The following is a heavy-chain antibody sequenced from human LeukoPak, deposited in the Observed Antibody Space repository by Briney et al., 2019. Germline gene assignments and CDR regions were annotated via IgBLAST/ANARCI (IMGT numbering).Heavy chain of an antibody. J-gene: IGHJ3*02. D-gene: IGHD3-22*01. V-gene: IGHV1-8*02. Sequence: VKVSCKASGYTFTSYGISWVRQATGQGLEWMGWMNPNSGNTGYAQKFQGRVTMTRNTSISTAYMELSSLRSEDTAVYYCARVSYYDSSGYYCSDAFDIWGQGTMVTVSS. CDR3: ARVSYYDSSGYYCSDAFDI. CDR1: GYTFTSYG. CDR2: MNPNSGNT.